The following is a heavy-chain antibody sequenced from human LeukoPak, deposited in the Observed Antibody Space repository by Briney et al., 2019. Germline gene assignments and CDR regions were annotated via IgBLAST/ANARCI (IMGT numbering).Heavy chain of an antibody. Sequence: GGSLRLSCAVSGFTFSSYWMHWVRQVSGEGLVWVSRINSVGSGITYADSVKGRFSISRDNAKNTLYLQMSSQRDEDTGVYYCVRGTVATGTYYMDVWGKGTTVTVSS. J-gene: IGHJ6*03. D-gene: IGHD5-12*01. V-gene: IGHV3-74*01. CDR1: GFTFSSYW. CDR3: VRGTVATGTYYMDV. CDR2: INSVGSGI.